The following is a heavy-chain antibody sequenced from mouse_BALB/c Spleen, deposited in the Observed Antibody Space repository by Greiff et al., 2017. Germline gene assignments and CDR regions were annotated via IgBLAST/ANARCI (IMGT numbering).Heavy chain of an antibody. CDR1: GDSITSGY. D-gene: IGHD1-2*01. Sequence: DVKLVESGPSLVKPSQTLSLTCSVTGDSITSGYWNWIRKFPGNKLEYMGYISYSGSTYYNPSLKSRISITRDTSKNQYYLQLNSVTTEDTATYYCARYVRAATWHFDYWGQGTTLTVSS. J-gene: IGHJ2*01. V-gene: IGHV3-8*02. CDR3: ARYVRAATWHFDY. CDR2: ISYSGST.